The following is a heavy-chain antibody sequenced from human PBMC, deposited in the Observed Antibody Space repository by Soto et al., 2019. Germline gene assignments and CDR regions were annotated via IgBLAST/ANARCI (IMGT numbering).Heavy chain of an antibody. CDR1: GYTFTSYY. CDR2: ITPSGGST. V-gene: IGHV1-46*03. Sequence: QVQLVQSGAEVKKPGASVKVSCKASGYTFTSYYMRWVRQAPGQGLEWMGMITPSGGSTSYAQKFQGRVTMTRDTSTSTFYMELSSLRSEDTAVYSCAGGYCSSTSCYAYYMDVWGKGTTVTVSS. J-gene: IGHJ6*03. D-gene: IGHD2-2*01. CDR3: AGGYCSSTSCYAYYMDV.